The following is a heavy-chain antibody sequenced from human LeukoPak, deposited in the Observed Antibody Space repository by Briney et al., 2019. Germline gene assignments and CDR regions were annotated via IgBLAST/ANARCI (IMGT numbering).Heavy chain of an antibody. V-gene: IGHV3-21*04. Sequence: GGSLRLSCAASGFIFSSYNMNWVRQAPGKGLEWVSSITSGSSYIYYADSVKGRFTISRDNAKNSLYLQMNGLRAEDTAVYYCAKFRGYSGYDSIEDYWGQGTLVTVSS. CDR2: ITSGSSYI. CDR3: AKFRGYSGYDSIEDY. CDR1: GFIFSSYN. D-gene: IGHD5-12*01. J-gene: IGHJ4*02.